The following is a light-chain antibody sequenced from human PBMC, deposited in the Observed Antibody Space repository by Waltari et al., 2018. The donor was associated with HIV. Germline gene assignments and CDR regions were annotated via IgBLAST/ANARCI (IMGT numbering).Light chain of an antibody. V-gene: IGKV3-15*01. Sequence: EIVMTQSPATLSVSPGERATLSCKASQSVSSNLAWYQQRPGQAPRLLIFDTSSRATGIPARFSGTGSGTEFNLTISDLQSEDFAVYYCQQYNNWPPWTFGQGTKVEI. CDR2: DTS. CDR3: QQYNNWPPWT. CDR1: QSVSSN. J-gene: IGKJ1*01.